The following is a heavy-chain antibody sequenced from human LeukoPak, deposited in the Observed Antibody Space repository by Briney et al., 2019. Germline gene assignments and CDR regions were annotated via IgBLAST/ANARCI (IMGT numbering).Heavy chain of an antibody. Sequence: SETLSLTCTVSGGSISSYHWSWIRQPPGKGLEWIGYIYYSGSTNYNPSLKSRVTISVDTSKNQFSLKLSSVTAADTAVYYCARDGPPGAFDIWGQGTMVTVSS. CDR3: ARDGPPGAFDI. CDR1: GGSISSYH. CDR2: IYYSGST. V-gene: IGHV4-59*01. D-gene: IGHD7-27*01. J-gene: IGHJ3*02.